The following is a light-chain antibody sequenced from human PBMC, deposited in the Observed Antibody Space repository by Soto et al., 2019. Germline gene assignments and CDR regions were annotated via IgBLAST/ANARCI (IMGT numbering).Light chain of an antibody. J-gene: IGLJ3*02. Sequence: QSALPQPASVSGSPGQSITISCTGTSGDVGGYDLVSWYQQHPGEAPKLMIYEVANRPSGVSNRFSGSKSGNTASLTISGLQAEDEADYYCTSYIPRITDWAFGGGTKVTVL. CDR3: TSYIPRITDWA. CDR2: EVA. V-gene: IGLV2-14*03. CDR1: SGDVGGYDL.